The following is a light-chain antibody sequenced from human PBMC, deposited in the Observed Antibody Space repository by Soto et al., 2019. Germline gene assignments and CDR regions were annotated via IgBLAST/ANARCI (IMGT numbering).Light chain of an antibody. V-gene: IGKV1-39*01. CDR1: QSISTY. CDR2: AAS. Sequence: DIQMTQSPSSLSASVGDRVTITCRANQSISTYLNWYQQKPGKAPKLLIYAASNLQSGVASRFSGSGSGRAFTLTISSLQPADFATYYCQQGYSIPPSTFGQGTKLEIK. CDR3: QQGYSIPPST. J-gene: IGKJ2*01.